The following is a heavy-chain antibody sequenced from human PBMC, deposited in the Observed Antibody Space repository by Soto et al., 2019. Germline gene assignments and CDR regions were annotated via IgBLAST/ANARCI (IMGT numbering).Heavy chain of an antibody. CDR1: GGSFSGYY. D-gene: IGHD6-19*01. Sequence: QVQLQQWGAGLLKPSETLSLTCAVYGGSFSGYYWSWIRQPPGKGLEWTGEINHSGSTNYNPSLKSRVTISVDTSKNQFSLKLSSVTAADTAVYYCARARSSGWYGKGAYFDYWGQGTLVTVSS. J-gene: IGHJ4*02. CDR2: INHSGST. V-gene: IGHV4-34*01. CDR3: ARARSSGWYGKGAYFDY.